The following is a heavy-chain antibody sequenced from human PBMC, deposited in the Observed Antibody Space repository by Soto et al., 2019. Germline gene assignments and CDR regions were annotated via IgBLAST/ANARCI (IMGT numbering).Heavy chain of an antibody. CDR2: IYYSGST. CDR3: ARRFNQNWFDP. V-gene: IGHV4-39*01. J-gene: IGHJ5*02. CDR1: GGSISSSSYY. Sequence: QLQLQESGPGLVKPSETLSLTCTVSGGSISSSSYYWGWIRQPPGKGLEWIGSIYYSGSTYYNPSLKSRVTISVDTSKNQFSLKLSSVTAADTAVYHCARRFNQNWFDPWGQGTLVTVSS.